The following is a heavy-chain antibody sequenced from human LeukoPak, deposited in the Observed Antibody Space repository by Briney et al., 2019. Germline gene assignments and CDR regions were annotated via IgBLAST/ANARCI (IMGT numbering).Heavy chain of an antibody. CDR3: ARVTSSGWYSMDV. D-gene: IGHD6-19*01. CDR2: ISSGDNT. V-gene: IGHV3-53*01. CDR1: RFIVSSEC. J-gene: IGHJ6*02. Sequence: PGRSLVHSGAASRFIVSSECISCVSQTPLKGLGWGSVISSGDNTYYAASVKGRFTISRDNSKNTLYLQMNSLRVEDTAVHYCARVTSSGWYSMDVWGQGTTVTVSS.